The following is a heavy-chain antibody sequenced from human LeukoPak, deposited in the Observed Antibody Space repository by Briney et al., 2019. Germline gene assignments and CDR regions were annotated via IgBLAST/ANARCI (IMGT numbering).Heavy chain of an antibody. Sequence: PSETLSLTCAVYGGSFSGYYWSWIRQPPGKGLEWIGEINHSGSTNYSPSLKSRVTISVDTSKNQFSLKLSSVTAADTAVYYCARGSTGARFDYWGQGTLVTVSS. CDR1: GGSFSGYY. CDR3: ARGSTGARFDY. V-gene: IGHV4-34*01. J-gene: IGHJ4*02. CDR2: INHSGST. D-gene: IGHD6-6*01.